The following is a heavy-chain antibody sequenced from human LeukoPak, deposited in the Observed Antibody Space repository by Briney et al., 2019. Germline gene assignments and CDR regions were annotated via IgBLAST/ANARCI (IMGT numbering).Heavy chain of an antibody. CDR1: GGSISSGDYY. J-gene: IGHJ5*02. D-gene: IGHD3-3*01. CDR2: IYYSGST. CDR3: AGGPRFLEWLLGPNWFDP. V-gene: IGHV4-31*03. Sequence: HSETLSLTCTVSGGSISSGDYYWSWIRQHPGKGLEWIGYIYYSGSTYYNPSLKSRVTISVDTSKNQFSLKLSSVTAADTAVYYCAGGPRFLEWLLGPNWFDPWGQGTLVTVSS.